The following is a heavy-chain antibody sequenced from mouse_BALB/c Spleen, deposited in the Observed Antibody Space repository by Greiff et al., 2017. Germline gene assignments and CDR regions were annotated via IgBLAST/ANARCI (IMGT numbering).Heavy chain of an antibody. CDR1: GYNFTSYW. CDR2: IYPGSGST. J-gene: IGHJ3*01. V-gene: IGHV1-55*01. CDR3: ASNAWFAY. Sequence: VQLQQPGAELVKPGTSVKLSCKASGYNFTSYWINWVKLRPGQGLEWIGDIYPGSGSTNYNEKFKSKATLTVDTSFSTAYMQLSSLASEDSALYYCASNAWFAYWGQGTLVTVSA.